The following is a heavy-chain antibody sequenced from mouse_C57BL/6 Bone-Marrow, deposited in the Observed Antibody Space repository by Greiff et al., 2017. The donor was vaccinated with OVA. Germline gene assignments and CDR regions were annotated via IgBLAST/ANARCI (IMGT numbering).Heavy chain of an antibody. D-gene: IGHD1-1*01. CDR1: GYTFTSYW. CDR2: IDPSDSYT. J-gene: IGHJ4*01. CDR3: ARDYGSSGYYAMDY. Sequence: QVQLKQPGAELVMPGASVKLSCKASGYTFTSYWMHWVKQRPGQGLEWIGEIDPSDSYTTYNQKFKGKSTLTVDKSSSTAYMQLSSLTSEDSAVYYCARDYGSSGYYAMDYWGQGTSVTVSS. V-gene: IGHV1-69*01.